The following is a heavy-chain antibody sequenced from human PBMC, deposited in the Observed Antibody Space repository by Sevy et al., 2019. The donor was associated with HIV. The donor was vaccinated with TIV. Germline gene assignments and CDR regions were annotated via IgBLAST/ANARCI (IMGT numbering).Heavy chain of an antibody. CDR3: AKDMVDCSGGDCYSGPVSPFDF. Sequence: GGSLRLSCVASGFTFSSYGMHWVRQAPGKGLEWVGRVSYEGSVKYYEDSVKGRFTTFRDNSKNTLYVEMNSRRPEDTAVYFCAKDMVDCSGGDCYSGPVSPFDFWGQGTLVTVSS. CDR1: GFTFSSYG. V-gene: IGHV3-30*18. D-gene: IGHD2-15*01. J-gene: IGHJ4*02. CDR2: VSYEGSVK.